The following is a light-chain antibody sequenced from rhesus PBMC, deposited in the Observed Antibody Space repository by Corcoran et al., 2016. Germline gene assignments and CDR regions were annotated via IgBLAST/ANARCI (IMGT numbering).Light chain of an antibody. CDR1: QSISSC. CDR3: LQYSSSPWT. V-gene: IGKV1-22*01. Sequence: DIQMTQSPSSLSASVGDTVTITCRASQSISSCLDWYQQKPGKAPKLLIYKASSLQSGVPSRFSGSGSGTDFTLTISSRQPEDFATYYCLQYSSSPWTFGQGTKVEIK. CDR2: KAS. J-gene: IGKJ1*01.